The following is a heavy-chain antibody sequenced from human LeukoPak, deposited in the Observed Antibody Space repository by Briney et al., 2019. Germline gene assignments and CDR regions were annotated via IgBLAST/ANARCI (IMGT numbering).Heavy chain of an antibody. Sequence: GGSLRLSCAASGFTFSSYGMHWVRQAPGKGLEWVSAISGSGGSTYYADSVKGRFTISRDNSKNTLYLQMNSLRAEDTAVYYCAKTLSHYGSGSYYGRYLDYWGQGTLVTVSS. CDR2: ISGSGGST. V-gene: IGHV3-23*01. CDR3: AKTLSHYGSGSYYGRYLDY. D-gene: IGHD3-10*01. J-gene: IGHJ4*02. CDR1: GFTFSSYG.